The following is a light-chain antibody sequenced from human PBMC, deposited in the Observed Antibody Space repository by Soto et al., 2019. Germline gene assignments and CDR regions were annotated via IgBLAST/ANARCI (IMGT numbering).Light chain of an antibody. V-gene: IGLV1-51*01. Sequence: QSVLTQPPSVSAAPGQKVTISCSGSSSNIGTNRVSWYQQRQETAPKLLIYDNNKRPSGIPDRFSGSKSGTSATLGITGLLTGDEADYYCATWDGSLSAVVFGGGTKLTVL. CDR3: ATWDGSLSAVV. CDR2: DNN. J-gene: IGLJ3*02. CDR1: SSNIGTNR.